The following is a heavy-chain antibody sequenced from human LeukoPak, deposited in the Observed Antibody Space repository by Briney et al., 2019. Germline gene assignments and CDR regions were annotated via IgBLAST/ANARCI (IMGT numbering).Heavy chain of an antibody. D-gene: IGHD3-22*01. V-gene: IGHV4-34*01. CDR3: ARQSHYYDSSGYYYYYYYMDV. Sequence: SETLSLTCAVYGGSFSGYFWSWIRQPPGKGLEWIGSIYYSGSTYYNPSLKSRVTISVDTSKNQFSLKLGSVTAADTAVYYCARQSHYYDSSGYYYYYYYMDVWGKGTTVTISS. J-gene: IGHJ6*03. CDR1: GGSFSGYF. CDR2: IYYSGST.